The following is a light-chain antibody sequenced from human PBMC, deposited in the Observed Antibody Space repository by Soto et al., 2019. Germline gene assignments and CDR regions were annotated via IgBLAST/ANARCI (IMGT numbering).Light chain of an antibody. CDR2: DAS. CDR1: QRVSSY. J-gene: IGKJ2*01. CDR3: QERSSWPAYT. V-gene: IGKV3-11*01. Sequence: EIVLTQSPATLSLSPGERATLSCRASQRVSSYLAWYQQKPGQAPRLLIHDASNRATGIPARFSGSGSGTDFTLTISSLEPEDFAVYYCQERSSWPAYTFGQGTKLEIK.